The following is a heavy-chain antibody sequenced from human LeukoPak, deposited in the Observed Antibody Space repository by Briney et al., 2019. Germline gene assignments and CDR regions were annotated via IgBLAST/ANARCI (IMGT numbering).Heavy chain of an antibody. Sequence: ASVKVSCKASGYTFTGYYMHWVRQAPGQGLEWMGIINPSGGSTSYAQKFQGRVTMTRDTSISTAYMELSRLRSDDTAVYYCARDNGGNSDYWGQGTLVTVSS. D-gene: IGHD4-23*01. J-gene: IGHJ4*02. CDR1: GYTFTGYY. CDR3: ARDNGGNSDY. CDR2: INPSGGST. V-gene: IGHV1-2*02.